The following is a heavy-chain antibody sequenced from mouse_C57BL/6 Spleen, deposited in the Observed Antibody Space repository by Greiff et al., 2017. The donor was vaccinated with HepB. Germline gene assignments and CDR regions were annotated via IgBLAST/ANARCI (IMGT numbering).Heavy chain of an antibody. CDR1: GYAFTNYL. CDR2: INPGSGGT. V-gene: IGHV1-54*01. J-gene: IGHJ3*01. CDR3: ANSMVTTRKFAY. Sequence: QVQLQQSGAELVRPGTSVKVSCKASGYAFTNYLIEWVKQRPGQGLEWIGVINPGSGGTNYNEKFKGKATLTADKSSSTAYMQLSSLTSEDSAVYFCANSMVTTRKFAYWGQGTLVTVSA. D-gene: IGHD2-2*01.